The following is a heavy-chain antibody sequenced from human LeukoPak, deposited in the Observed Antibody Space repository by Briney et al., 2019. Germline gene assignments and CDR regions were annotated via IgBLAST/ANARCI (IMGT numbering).Heavy chain of an antibody. D-gene: IGHD2-15*01. Sequence: PGGSLRLSCAASGFTFDDYGMSWVRQAPGKGLEWVSGINWNGGSTGYADSVKGRFTISRDNAKNSLYLQMNSLGAEDTALYYCARDLADIVVVVAATGHAFDIWGQGTMVTVSS. J-gene: IGHJ3*02. CDR2: INWNGGST. CDR1: GFTFDDYG. V-gene: IGHV3-20*04. CDR3: ARDLADIVVVVAATGHAFDI.